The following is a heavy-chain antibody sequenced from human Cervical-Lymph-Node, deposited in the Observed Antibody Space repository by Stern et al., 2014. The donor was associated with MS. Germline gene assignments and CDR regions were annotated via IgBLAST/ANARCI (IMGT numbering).Heavy chain of an antibody. CDR3: ARHLVSHESGWFDP. Sequence: QVQLVQSGAEVKKPGSSVKVSCQASGGTLISYPISWVRQAPGKGLEWLGGVIPILGTSNYAHKFQSRVTITADESTTTIYMELRSLKSEDTAVYYCARHLVSHESGWFDPWGQGTLVTVSS. V-gene: IGHV1-69*01. CDR2: VIPILGTS. CDR1: GGTLISYP. D-gene: IGHD2-21*01. J-gene: IGHJ5*02.